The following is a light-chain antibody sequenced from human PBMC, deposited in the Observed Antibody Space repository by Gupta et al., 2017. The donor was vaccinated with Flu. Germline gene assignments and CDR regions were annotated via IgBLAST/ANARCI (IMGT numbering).Light chain of an antibody. CDR3: CSLVGSATYV. J-gene: IGLJ1*01. V-gene: IGLV2-23*01. Sequence: QSALTQPASVSGSPGPSITISCTGTSNNIGSYNVVSWYQHHPGKAPKLIIFEARKRPSGVSSRFSGSKSGNTASLTISGLQAEDESDYYCCSLVGSATYVFGTGTTVTVL. CDR2: EAR. CDR1: SNNIGSYNV.